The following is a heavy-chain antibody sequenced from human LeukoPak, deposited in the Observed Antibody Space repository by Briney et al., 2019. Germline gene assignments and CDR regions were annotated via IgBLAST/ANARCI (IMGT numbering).Heavy chain of an antibody. V-gene: IGHV3-48*04. CDR3: ASGATRLDYFDY. CDR1: GFRFSSYG. D-gene: IGHD1-1*01. CDR2: ISSSSTTI. Sequence: PGGSLRLSCAASGFRFSSYGMNWVRQAPGKGLEWVSSISSSSTTIYYADSVKGRFTISRDNAKNSLFLRMNSLRAEDTAVYYCASGATRLDYFDYWGQGTLVTVSS. J-gene: IGHJ4*02.